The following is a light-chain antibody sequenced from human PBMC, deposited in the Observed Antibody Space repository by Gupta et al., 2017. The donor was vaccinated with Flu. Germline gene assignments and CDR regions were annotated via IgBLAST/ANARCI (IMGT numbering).Light chain of an antibody. J-gene: IGKJ4*01. CDR3: MQRLDFPFT. CDR1: QSLLASDDGKTY. CDR2: TLS. Sequence: DIVMTQTPPYLPVIPGETASISCRSSQSLLASDDGKTYLDWYLQKPGQSPQLLIYTLSYRASGVPDRLSGSGSGTDFTLKISRVETEDVGIYYCMQRLDFPFTFGGGTKVEIK. V-gene: IGKV2-40*01.